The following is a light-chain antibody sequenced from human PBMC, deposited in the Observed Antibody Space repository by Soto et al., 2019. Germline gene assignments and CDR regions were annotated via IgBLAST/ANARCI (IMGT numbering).Light chain of an antibody. CDR3: QQYTYSPWT. CDR1: QSVSSGY. CDR2: GAS. V-gene: IGKV3-20*01. J-gene: IGKJ1*01. Sequence: EVVLTQSPGTLSLSPGERGTLSCRASQSVSSGYLGWYQQKPGQAPRLLIYGASSRATGIPDRFSGSGSGTDFTLTISRLEPEDFAVYFCQQYTYSPWTFGQGTKVEIK.